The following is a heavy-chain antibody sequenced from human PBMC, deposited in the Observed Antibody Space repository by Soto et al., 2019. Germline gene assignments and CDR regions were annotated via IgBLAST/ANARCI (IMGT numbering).Heavy chain of an antibody. Sequence: GGSLRLSCAASGFSFSDYYMSWIRQAPGKGLEWVSYIRSSDNTRYYADSVKGRFTISRDNAKNSLYLQMNSLRAEDTAVYYCARGNALYDYWGQGTLVTVSS. V-gene: IGHV3-11*01. D-gene: IGHD2-2*01. CDR3: ARGNALYDY. CDR1: GFSFSDYY. CDR2: IRSSDNTR. J-gene: IGHJ4*02.